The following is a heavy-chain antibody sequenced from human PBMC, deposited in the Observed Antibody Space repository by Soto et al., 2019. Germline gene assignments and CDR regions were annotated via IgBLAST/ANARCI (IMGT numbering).Heavy chain of an antibody. D-gene: IGHD5-18*01. CDR3: ARGGRVDTAMTYYYDGMDV. CDR1: GGTFSSYA. CDR2: LIPIFGTA. Sequence: QVQLVQSGAEVKKPGSSVNVSCKASGGTFSSYAISWVRQAPVQGLEWMGGLIPIFGTANYAQKFQGRVTITADESTRTAYMELSRLRSEDTAVYYCARGGRVDTAMTYYYDGMDVWGQWTKVTVSS. J-gene: IGHJ6*02. V-gene: IGHV1-69*01.